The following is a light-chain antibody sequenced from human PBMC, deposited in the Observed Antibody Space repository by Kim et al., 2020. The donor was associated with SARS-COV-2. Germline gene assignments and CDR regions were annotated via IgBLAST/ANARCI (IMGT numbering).Light chain of an antibody. V-gene: IGLV2-14*03. CDR2: DVS. CDR3: TSFTSSHTVV. J-gene: IGLJ2*01. Sequence: GQSITISCTGTSSDVGSYKLVSWYQQHPGKAPKLMISDVSNRPSGVSNRFSASKSGNTASLTISGLQAEDEADYYCTSFTSSHTVVFGGGTKLTVL. CDR1: SSDVGSYKL.